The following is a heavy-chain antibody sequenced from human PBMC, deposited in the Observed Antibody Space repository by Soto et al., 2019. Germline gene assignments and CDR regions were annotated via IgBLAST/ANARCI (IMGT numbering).Heavy chain of an antibody. CDR2: ISSSSTYI. D-gene: IGHD1-7*01. J-gene: IGHJ2*01. CDR1: GFIFDGDT. CDR3: ARGAGSKDAYLWDFDL. Sequence: EVQLEESGGRLVRPGGSLRLSCAASGFIFDGDTMNWVRQAPGKGLEWVSSISSSSTYIYYGDSLKGRFTVSRDNAQNTLYLQMNSLRAEDTAVYYCARGAGSKDAYLWDFDLWGRGTLVTVSS. V-gene: IGHV3-21*01.